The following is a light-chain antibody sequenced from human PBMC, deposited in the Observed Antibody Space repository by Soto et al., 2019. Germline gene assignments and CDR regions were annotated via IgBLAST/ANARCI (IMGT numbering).Light chain of an antibody. CDR3: MQGTHWPYT. Sequence: DVVMTQSPLSLAVTLGQPASISCRSSQSLVYSNGVTYLSWFQQRPGQSPRRLIHKVSNRDSGVQDRFSGSAAGTDFTLKISRVEAEDVGVYYCMQGTHWPYTFGQGTKLEIK. J-gene: IGKJ2*01. CDR2: KVS. CDR1: QSLVYSNGVTY. V-gene: IGKV2-30*01.